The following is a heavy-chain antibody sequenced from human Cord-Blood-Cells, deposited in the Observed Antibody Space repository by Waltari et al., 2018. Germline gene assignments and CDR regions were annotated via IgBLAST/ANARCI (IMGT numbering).Heavy chain of an antibody. CDR3: ARNHQLGMGFDI. CDR1: GFTFSSYA. Sequence: QVQLVESGGGVVQPGRSLRLSCAASGFTFSSYAMHWIRQPPGKGLEWIGEINHSGSTNYNPSLKSRVTISVDTSKNQFSLKLSSVTAADTAVYYCARNHQLGMGFDIWGQGTMVTDSS. V-gene: IGHV4-34*01. D-gene: IGHD7-27*01. CDR2: INHSGST. J-gene: IGHJ3*02.